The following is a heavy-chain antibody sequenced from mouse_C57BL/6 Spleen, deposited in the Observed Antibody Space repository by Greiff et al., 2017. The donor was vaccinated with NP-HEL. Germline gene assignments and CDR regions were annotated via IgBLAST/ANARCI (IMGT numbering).Heavy chain of an antibody. V-gene: IGHV1-12*01. CDR3: ARSLITTVVATDYAMDY. J-gene: IGHJ4*01. D-gene: IGHD1-1*01. Sequence: QVQLQQSGAELLRPGASVKMSCKASGYTFTSYNMHWVKQTPRQGLEWIGAIYPGNGDTSYNQKFKGKATLTVDKSSSTAYMQLSSLTSEDSAVYFCARSLITTVVATDYAMDYWGQGTSVTVSS. CDR2: IYPGNGDT. CDR1: GYTFTSYN.